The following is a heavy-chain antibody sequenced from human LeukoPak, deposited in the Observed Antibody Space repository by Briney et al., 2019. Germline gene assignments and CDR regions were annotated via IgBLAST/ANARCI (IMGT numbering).Heavy chain of an antibody. J-gene: IGHJ4*02. CDR2: ISGSGTTI. CDR1: GFTFSGYE. Sequence: HPGGSLRLSCDVSGFTFSGYEMNWVRQAPGKGLEWVSYISGSGTTIYYADSVKGRFTISRDNAKNSLYLQMNSLRAEDTAVYYCARVGNFDYWGQGTLVTVSS. V-gene: IGHV3-48*03. CDR3: ARVGNFDY.